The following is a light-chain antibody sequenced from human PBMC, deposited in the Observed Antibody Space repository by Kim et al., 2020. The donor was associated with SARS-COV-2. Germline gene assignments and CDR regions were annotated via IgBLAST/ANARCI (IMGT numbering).Light chain of an antibody. CDR1: QSVSNY. CDR3: WQRSSWPIT. CDR2: EVT. V-gene: IGKV3-11*01. J-gene: IGKJ5*01. Sequence: SLSPKGTAPLSCRTRQSVSNYLACYQQNPGQPTMLLIDEVTNGASSIPTRCSGGGSRTDFPLTISSLEPEDVADYYWQRSSWPITFGQGTRLEIK.